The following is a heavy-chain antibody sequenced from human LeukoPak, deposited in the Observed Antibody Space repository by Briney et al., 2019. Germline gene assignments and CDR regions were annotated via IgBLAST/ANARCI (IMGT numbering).Heavy chain of an antibody. D-gene: IGHD3-10*01. CDR3: ARGQMVRGVPFDY. CDR2: INHSGST. CDR1: GGAFSGYY. V-gene: IGHV4-34*01. Sequence: KPSENLFLNFAVYGGAFSGYYWSWIRQPPGKGLEWVGEINHSGSTNYNPSLKSRVTISVDTSKNQFSLKLSSVTAADTAVYYCARGQMVRGVPFDYWGQGTLVTVSS. J-gene: IGHJ4*02.